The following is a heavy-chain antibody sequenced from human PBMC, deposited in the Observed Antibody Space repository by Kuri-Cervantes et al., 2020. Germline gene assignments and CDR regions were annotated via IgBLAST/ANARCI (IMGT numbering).Heavy chain of an antibody. CDR2: IDVGGSST. V-gene: IGHV3-23*01. J-gene: IGHJ6*03. Sequence: GGSLRLSCAASGFAFSSNAMIWVRQAPGKGLEWVSGIDVGGSSTYYEDSVKGRFTISRDNSKNTLYLQMNSLRAEDTAVYYCARLPHYDFWNYCYYYYMDVWGEGTTVTVSS. D-gene: IGHD3-3*01. CDR3: ARLPHYDFWNYCYYYYMDV. CDR1: GFAFSSNA.